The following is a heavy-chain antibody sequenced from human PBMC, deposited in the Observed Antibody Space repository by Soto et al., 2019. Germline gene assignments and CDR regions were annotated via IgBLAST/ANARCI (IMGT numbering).Heavy chain of an antibody. D-gene: IGHD2-15*01. J-gene: IGHJ4*02. V-gene: IGHV1-18*01. Sequence: ASVKVSCKASGYTFTSYGISWVRQAPGQGLEWMGWISAYNGNTNYAQKLQGRVTMTTDTSTSTAYMELRSLRSDDTAVYYCARSNCSGGSCYSYYFDYWGQGTLVTVSS. CDR3: ARSNCSGGSCYSYYFDY. CDR1: GYTFTSYG. CDR2: ISAYNGNT.